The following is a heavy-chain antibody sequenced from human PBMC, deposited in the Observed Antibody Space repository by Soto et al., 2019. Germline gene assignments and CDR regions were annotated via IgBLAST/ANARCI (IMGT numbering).Heavy chain of an antibody. D-gene: IGHD4-17*01. CDR1: GYTLTELS. V-gene: IGHV1-24*01. CDR3: ATLTPLSILYGDWYYFDY. Sequence: GASVKVSCKVSGYTLTELSMHWVRQAPGKGLEWMGGFDPEDGETIYAQKFQGRVTMTEDTSTDTAYMELSSLRSEDTAVYYCATLTPLSILYGDWYYFDYWGQGTLVTVSS. CDR2: FDPEDGET. J-gene: IGHJ4*02.